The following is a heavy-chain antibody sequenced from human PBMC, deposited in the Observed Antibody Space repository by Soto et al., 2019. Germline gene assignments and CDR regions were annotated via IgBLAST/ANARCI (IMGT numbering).Heavy chain of an antibody. CDR2: VHQHNLT. CDR1: GDSLATHKW. V-gene: IGHV4-4*02. CDR3: ARDTAGPGESARFAV. J-gene: IGHJ4*02. Sequence: TSETLSLTCALSGDSLATHKWWGWVRQPPGKGLEWIGEVHQHNLTNYNSSLSSRVTMSVDPSKNQFPIPLTSVTAADPAIYFFARDTAGPGESARFAVWGQGILVTVS. D-gene: IGHD2-21*02.